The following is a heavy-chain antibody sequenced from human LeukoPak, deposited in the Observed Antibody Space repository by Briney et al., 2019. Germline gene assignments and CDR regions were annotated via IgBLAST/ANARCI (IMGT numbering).Heavy chain of an antibody. CDR1: GYTFTSYY. J-gene: IGHJ1*01. Sequence: GASVKVSCKASGYTFTSYYMHWGRQAPGQGLEWMGIINPSGGSTSYAQKFQGRVTMTRDTSTSTVYMDLSSLGSEDTAVYYCARAAANTEVQHWGQGTLVTVSS. CDR3: ARAAANTEVQH. D-gene: IGHD6-13*01. V-gene: IGHV1-46*01. CDR2: INPSGGST.